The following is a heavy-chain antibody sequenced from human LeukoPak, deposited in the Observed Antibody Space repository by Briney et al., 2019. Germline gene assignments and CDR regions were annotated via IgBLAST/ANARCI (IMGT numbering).Heavy chain of an antibody. CDR2: ISGSGGST. CDR1: GFTLSSYT. D-gene: IGHD4-17*01. CDR3: AKPLNPGRTAVTTFFDY. J-gene: IGHJ4*02. V-gene: IGHV3-23*01. Sequence: GGSLRLSCAASGFTLSSYTIHWVRQAPGKGLEWVSAISGSGGSTYYADSVKGRFTISRDNSKNTLYLQMNSLRAEDTAVYYCAKPLNPGRTAVTTFFDYWGQGALVTVSS.